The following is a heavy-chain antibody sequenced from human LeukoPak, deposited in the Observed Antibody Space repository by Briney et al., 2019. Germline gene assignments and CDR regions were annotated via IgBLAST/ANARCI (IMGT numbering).Heavy chain of an antibody. Sequence: ASVKVSCKASGYTFTGYYMHWVRQAPGQGLEWMGWINPNSGGTNYAQKFQGRVTMTRDTSISTAYMELSRLRSDDTAVYYCARSEWLDYYYMDAWGKGTTVTVSS. J-gene: IGHJ6*03. CDR2: INPNSGGT. CDR1: GYTFTGYY. V-gene: IGHV1-2*02. D-gene: IGHD3-3*01. CDR3: ARSEWLDYYYMDA.